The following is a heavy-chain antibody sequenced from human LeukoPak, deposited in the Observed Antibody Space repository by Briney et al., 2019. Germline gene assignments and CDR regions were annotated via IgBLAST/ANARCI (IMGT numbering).Heavy chain of an antibody. CDR1: GFTFSDYY. V-gene: IGHV3-11*01. CDR2: ISSSGSTI. J-gene: IGHJ4*02. CDR3: ARNFMVRGFYPSIGD. D-gene: IGHD3-10*01. Sequence: AGGSLRLSCAASGFTFSDYYMSWIRQAPGKGLEWVSYISSSGSTIYYADSVKGRFTISRDNAKNSLYQQMNSLRAEDTAVYYCARNFMVRGFYPSIGDWGQGTLVTVSS.